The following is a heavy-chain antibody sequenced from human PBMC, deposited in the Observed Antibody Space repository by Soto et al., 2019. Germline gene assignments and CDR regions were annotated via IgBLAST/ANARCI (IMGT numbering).Heavy chain of an antibody. CDR1: GGTFSSYA. J-gene: IGHJ6*02. V-gene: IGHV1-69*06. CDR2: IIPIFGTA. Sequence: SVKVSCKASGGTFSSYAISWVRQAPGQGLEWMGGIIPIFGTANYAQKFQGRVTITADKSTSTAYMELSSLRSEDTAVYYCARDPTPVGGDPRTGMDVWGQGTTVTSP. CDR3: ARDPTPVGGDPRTGMDV. D-gene: IGHD2-21*02.